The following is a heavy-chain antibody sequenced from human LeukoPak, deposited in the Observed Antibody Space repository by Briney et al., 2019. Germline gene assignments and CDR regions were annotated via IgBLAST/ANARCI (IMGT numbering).Heavy chain of an antibody. V-gene: IGHV3-74*01. D-gene: IGHD5-12*01. J-gene: IGHJ3*02. CDR2: IKSDGSST. Sequence: GGSLRLSCAASGFTFSNYWMHWVRQGPGKGLVWVSRIKSDGSSTTYADSVKGRFTISRDNAKNTVYLQMNSLRAEDTAVYYCARVQTYGGYEYGAFDIWGQGTMVTVSS. CDR1: GFTFSNYW. CDR3: ARVQTYGGYEYGAFDI.